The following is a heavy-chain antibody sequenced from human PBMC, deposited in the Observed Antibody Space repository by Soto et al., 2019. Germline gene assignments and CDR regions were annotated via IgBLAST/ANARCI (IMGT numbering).Heavy chain of an antibody. CDR2: ISYDGSNK. CDR3: AKDSYGMDV. V-gene: IGHV3-30*18. Sequence: QVQLVESGGGVVQPGRSLRLSCAASGFIFSSYGMHWVRQAPGKGLEWVAVISYDGSNKYYADSVKGRFTISRDNSKNTLYLQMNSLRAEDTAVYYCAKDSYGMDVWGQGTTVTVSS. J-gene: IGHJ6*02. CDR1: GFIFSSYG.